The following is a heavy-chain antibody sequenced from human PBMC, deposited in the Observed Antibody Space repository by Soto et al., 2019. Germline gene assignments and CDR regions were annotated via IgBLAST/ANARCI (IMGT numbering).Heavy chain of an antibody. CDR3: AKDRQPLSFDY. J-gene: IGHJ4*01. Sequence: QVQLVESGGGVVQPGRSLRLSCAASGFTFSSYGMHWVRQAPGKGLEWVAVISYDGSNKYYADSVKGRLTISRDNSKNSLYLQMNSLRAEETAVYYCAKDRQPLSFDYWCQGTLVTVSS. V-gene: IGHV3-30*18. D-gene: IGHD6-13*01. CDR2: ISYDGSNK. CDR1: GFTFSSYG.